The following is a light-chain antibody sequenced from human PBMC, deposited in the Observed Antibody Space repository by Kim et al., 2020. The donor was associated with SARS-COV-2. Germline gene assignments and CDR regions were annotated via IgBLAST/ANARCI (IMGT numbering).Light chain of an antibody. CDR3: QQSYSTPLT. Sequence: SVSGGDRVTSTCRASQSISSYCNWYQQKPGKAPKLLIYAASSLQSGVPSRFSGSGSGTDFTLTISSLQPEDFATYYCQQSYSTPLTFGGGTKLEI. CDR2: AAS. J-gene: IGKJ4*01. CDR1: QSISSY. V-gene: IGKV1-39*01.